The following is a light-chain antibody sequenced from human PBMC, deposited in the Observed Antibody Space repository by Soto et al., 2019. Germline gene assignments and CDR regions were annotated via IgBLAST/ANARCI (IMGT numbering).Light chain of an antibody. V-gene: IGKV1-12*01. CDR3: QHVASFPLT. CDR2: DAS. CDR1: QGINRL. Sequence: DIQMTQSPPSVSASVGDRVTITCLASQGINRLLVWYQQRPGRAPTLLIHDASTLQSGVPSRFSGSGSGTDFTLTISSLQPEDFATHYCQHVASFPLTFGGGTKVEIK. J-gene: IGKJ4*01.